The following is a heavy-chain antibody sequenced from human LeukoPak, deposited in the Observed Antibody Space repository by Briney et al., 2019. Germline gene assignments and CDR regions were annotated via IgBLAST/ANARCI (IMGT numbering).Heavy chain of an antibody. J-gene: IGHJ4*02. D-gene: IGHD6-19*01. CDR3: AKAHSSGWFFDH. V-gene: IGHV3-23*01. CDR2: VSGSGDGT. Sequence: GSLRLSCAASGFTFTSYAMGWVRQAPGKGLEWVSSVSGSGDGTYYADSVKGRFTISRDNSKNTLYLQMNSLRAEDTAVYYCAKAHSSGWFFDHWGQGTLVTVSS. CDR1: GFTFTSYA.